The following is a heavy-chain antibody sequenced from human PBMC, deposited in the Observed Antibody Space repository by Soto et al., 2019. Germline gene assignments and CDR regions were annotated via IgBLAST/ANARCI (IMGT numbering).Heavy chain of an antibody. Sequence: GGSLRLSCAASGFTFSSYSMNWVRQAPGKGLEWVSYISSSSSTIYYADSVKGRFTISRDNAKNSLYLQMNSLRDEDTAVYYCASPADYDSSGYYSDYWGQGTLVTVSS. CDR2: ISSSSSTI. CDR1: GFTFSSYS. J-gene: IGHJ4*02. V-gene: IGHV3-48*02. D-gene: IGHD3-22*01. CDR3: ASPADYDSSGYYSDY.